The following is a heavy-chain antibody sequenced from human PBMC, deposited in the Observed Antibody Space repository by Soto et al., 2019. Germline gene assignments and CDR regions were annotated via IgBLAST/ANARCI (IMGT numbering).Heavy chain of an antibody. CDR2: IMPIFRTP. CDR1: GGTFRNSA. J-gene: IGHJ6*02. Sequence: QVQLEQSGAEVKKPGSSVKVSCKASGGTFRNSAISWVRQAPGQGLEWMRGIMPIFRTPDYAQKFQGRVTITADESTSTAYMELSGLRSDDTAVYFCARDNDRPQLGGNYYYILDVWGHGTTVTVSS. V-gene: IGHV1-69*12. CDR3: ARDNDRPQLGGNYYYILDV. D-gene: IGHD1-1*01.